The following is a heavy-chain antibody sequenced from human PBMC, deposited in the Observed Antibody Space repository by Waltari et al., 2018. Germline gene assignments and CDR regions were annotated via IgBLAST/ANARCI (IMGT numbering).Heavy chain of an antibody. Sequence: KGLEWGSNIKQDGSEKYSVDSGKGRFTISRENAKNSLYLQMHSLRAEDTAVYYCARDEILTGYYSEYYFDYWGQGTLVTVSS. J-gene: IGHJ4*02. V-gene: IGHV3-7*03. CDR3: ARDEILTGYYSEYYFDY. D-gene: IGHD3-9*01. CDR2: IKQDGSEK.